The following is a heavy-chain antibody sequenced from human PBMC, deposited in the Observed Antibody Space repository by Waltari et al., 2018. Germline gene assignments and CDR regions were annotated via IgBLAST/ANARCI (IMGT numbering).Heavy chain of an antibody. V-gene: IGHV1-69*08. CDR3: ARDGSDILTGYYRNYYYYGMDV. CDR1: GGTFSSYA. D-gene: IGHD3-9*01. J-gene: IGHJ6*02. CDR2: ISPIFGTA. Sequence: QVQLVQSGAEVKKPGSSVKVSCKASGGTFSSYAISWVRQAPGPGLEWMGRISPIFGTANYAQKFQGRVTITADKSTSTAYMELSSLRSEDTAVYYCARDGSDILTGYYRNYYYYGMDVWGQGTTVTVSS.